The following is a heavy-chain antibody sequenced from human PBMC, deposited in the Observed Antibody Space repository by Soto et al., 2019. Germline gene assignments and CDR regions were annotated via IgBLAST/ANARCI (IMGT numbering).Heavy chain of an antibody. J-gene: IGHJ4*02. CDR1: GGTFSTSA. Sequence: QVQLVQSGAEVMRPGSSVKVSCEASGGTFSTSAISWVRQAPGQGLEWMGGIIPIFGTANYPQKFQGRVTITADKSTSTAYMEVSSLRTEDTAVYYCARVSSSGWFYFEYWGREPWSPSPQ. CDR3: ARVSSSGWFYFEY. D-gene: IGHD6-19*01. V-gene: IGHV1-69*06. CDR2: IIPIFGTA.